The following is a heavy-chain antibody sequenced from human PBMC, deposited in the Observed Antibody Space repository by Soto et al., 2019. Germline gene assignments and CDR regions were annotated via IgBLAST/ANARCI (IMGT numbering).Heavy chain of an antibody. V-gene: IGHV1-8*01. J-gene: IGHJ5*02. Sequence: QVQLVQSGAEVKKPGASVKVSCKASGYTFTSYDINWVRQATGQGLEWMGWMNPNSGNTAYAQKFQGRITMTSHPPRSTAYMELSSLRSEATAVFYCAREPSGGGGNWFDPWGQGTLVTVSS. CDR3: AREPSGGGGNWFDP. D-gene: IGHD3-10*01. CDR2: MNPNSGNT. CDR1: GYTFTSYD.